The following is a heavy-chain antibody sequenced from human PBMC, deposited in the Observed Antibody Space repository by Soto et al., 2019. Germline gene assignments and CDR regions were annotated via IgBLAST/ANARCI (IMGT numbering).Heavy chain of an antibody. CDR3: ASATVVAGTFDF. CDR1: GFAFRSYN. J-gene: IGHJ4*02. CDR2: ISSGSSNI. D-gene: IGHD2-15*01. Sequence: PGGSLTLSCAGSGFAFRSYNMNWVRQPPGKGLEWVASISSGSSNIYYADSVKGRFTISRDNAKDSLYLQMDSPRAEDSAVYYCASATVVAGTFDFWGQGTLLTVSS. V-gene: IGHV3-21*01.